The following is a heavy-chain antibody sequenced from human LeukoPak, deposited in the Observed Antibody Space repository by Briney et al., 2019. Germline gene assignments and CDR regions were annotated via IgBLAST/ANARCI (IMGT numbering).Heavy chain of an antibody. D-gene: IGHD6-19*01. J-gene: IGHJ4*02. Sequence: SETLSLTCTVSGGSVSSGSYYWSWIRQPPGKGLEWIGYIYYSGNTNYNPSLKSRLTISEDTPKNQFSLKLSSVTAADTAVYFCARGRINSSGYFDYWGQGTLVTVSS. CDR3: ARGRINSSGYFDY. V-gene: IGHV4-61*01. CDR2: IYYSGNT. CDR1: GGSVSSGSYY.